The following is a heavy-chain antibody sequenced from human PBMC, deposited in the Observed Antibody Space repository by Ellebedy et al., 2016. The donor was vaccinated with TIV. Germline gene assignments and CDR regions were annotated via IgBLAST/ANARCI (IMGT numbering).Heavy chain of an antibody. CDR2: IYSSGST. CDR1: GGSISSSSYY. J-gene: IGHJ4*02. D-gene: IGHD4-11*01. V-gene: IGHV4-39*01. Sequence: SETLSLTCTVSGGSISSSSYYWGWTRQPPGKGLEWIGSIYSSGSTYYNPSLKSRVTISVDTSKNQFSLKLSSVTAADTAGYYCARRITVTMILFDYWGQGTLVTVSS. CDR3: ARRITVTMILFDY.